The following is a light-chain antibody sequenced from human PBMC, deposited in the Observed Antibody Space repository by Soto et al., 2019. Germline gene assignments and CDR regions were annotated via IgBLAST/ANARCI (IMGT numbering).Light chain of an antibody. CDR1: QSVSSSY. V-gene: IGKV3-20*01. CDR3: QQYGSSPRMYT. CDR2: GVS. Sequence: EIVLTQSPGTLSLSPGETATLSCRASQSVSSSYLAWYQQKPGQAPRLLIFGVSSRATGLPDRFSGSGSGTDFTLTISRLEAEDFAVYFCQQYGSSPRMYTFGQGTKLAIK. J-gene: IGKJ2*01.